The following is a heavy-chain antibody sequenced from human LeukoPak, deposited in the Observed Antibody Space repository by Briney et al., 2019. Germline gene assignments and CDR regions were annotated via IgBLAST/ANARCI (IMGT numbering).Heavy chain of an antibody. CDR3: ARSYLAKYYFDY. CDR2: SHQTGST. Sequence: SETLSLTCAVSGGSIGSIEWFSWVRQTPGKGLEWIGESHQTGSTNYNPSLKSRVTISVDKSKNQFSLDFNSVTAADTAVYYCARSYLAKYYFDYWGQGTLVTVSS. J-gene: IGHJ4*02. CDR1: GGSIGSIEW. D-gene: IGHD2-2*01. V-gene: IGHV4-4*02.